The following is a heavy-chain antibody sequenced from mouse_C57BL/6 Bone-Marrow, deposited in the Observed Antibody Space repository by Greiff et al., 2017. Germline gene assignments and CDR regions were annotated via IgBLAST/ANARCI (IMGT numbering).Heavy chain of an antibody. CDR1: GYTFTSYG. J-gene: IGHJ1*03. V-gene: IGHV1-81*01. D-gene: IGHD1-1*01. CDR3: ARDCYYGSGYWYFDV. CDR2: IYPKSGNN. Sequence: QVHVKQSGAELARPGASVKLSCKASGYTFTSYGISWVKQRTGQGLEWIGEIYPKSGNNYSNEKFKGKATLTADKSSSTAYMELRSLTSEDAAVAFYARDCYYGSGYWYFDVWGTGTTVTVSA.